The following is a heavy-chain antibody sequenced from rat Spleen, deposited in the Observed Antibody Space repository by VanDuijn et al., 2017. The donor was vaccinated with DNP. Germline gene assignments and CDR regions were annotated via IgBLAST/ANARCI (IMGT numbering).Heavy chain of an antibody. J-gene: IGHJ4*01. Sequence: EVQLQESGPGLVKPSQSLSLTCSVTGYSITSNYWGWIRKFPGNKLEWMGYINSAGSTNYNPSLKSRISITRDTSKNQFFLQVNSVTTEDTATYYCARGTIAGAMDAWGQGTSVTVSS. CDR2: INSAGST. CDR1: GYSITSNY. D-gene: IGHD1-2*01. CDR3: ARGTIAGAMDA. V-gene: IGHV3-3*01.